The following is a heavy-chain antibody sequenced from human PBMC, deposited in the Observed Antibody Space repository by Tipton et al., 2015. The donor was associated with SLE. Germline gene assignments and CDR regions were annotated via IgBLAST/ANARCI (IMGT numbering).Heavy chain of an antibody. Sequence: SLRLSCEASGFTFETYGMNWVRQAPGKGLEWVSFTNYNAGRTGYSDSVKGRFTISRDNAKNSLYLHMLSLRPEDTAFYFCAKGGNGHTSGIYSWGPGTLVTVSS. CDR1: GFTFETYG. D-gene: IGHD3-10*01. CDR3: AKGGNGHTSGIYS. J-gene: IGHJ5*02. CDR2: TNYNAGRT. V-gene: IGHV3-20*04.